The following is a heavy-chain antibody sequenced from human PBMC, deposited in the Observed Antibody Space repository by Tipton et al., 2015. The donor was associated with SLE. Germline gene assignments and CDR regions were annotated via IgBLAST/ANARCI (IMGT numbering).Heavy chain of an antibody. CDR3: ARDLAWGSWGY. D-gene: IGHD7-27*01. J-gene: IGHJ4*02. Sequence: TLSLTCAVYGGSFSGYYWSWIRQPPGKGLEWIGEINHSGSTNYNPSLKNRVTVSSDTSKNQFSLRLTSVSAADTAFYYCARDLAWGSWGYWGQGILVTVSS. CDR1: GGSFSGYY. V-gene: IGHV4-34*01. CDR2: INHSGST.